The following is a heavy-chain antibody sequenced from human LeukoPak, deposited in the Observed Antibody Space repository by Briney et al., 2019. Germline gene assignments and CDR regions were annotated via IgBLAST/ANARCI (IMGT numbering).Heavy chain of an antibody. D-gene: IGHD2-8*01. CDR3: ARVNGGDLIDY. Sequence: GASVKVSCKASGYTFNTYGITWVRQAPGQGLEWMGWISGYNGKTKYAQKLQDRVTMTTDTSTTTAYMELRSLTSDDTAVYYCARVNGGDLIDYWGQGTLVTVSS. V-gene: IGHV1-18*01. CDR2: ISGYNGKT. CDR1: GYTFNTYG. J-gene: IGHJ4*02.